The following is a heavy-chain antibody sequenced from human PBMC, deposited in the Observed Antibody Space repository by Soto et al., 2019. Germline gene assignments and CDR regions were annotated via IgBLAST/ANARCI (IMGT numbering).Heavy chain of an antibody. Sequence: EVQLVESGGGLVQPGESLRLSCVASGFTFSYYWMHWVRQGPGKGLVWVSRIHSDGSSTTYADSVKGRFTISRDNAKNTQYLQVNSLSAEDTAVYYCARGDRGAFDIWGQGTVVTVSS. V-gene: IGHV3-74*01. CDR1: GFTFSYYW. D-gene: IGHD1-26*01. J-gene: IGHJ3*02. CDR3: ARGDRGAFDI. CDR2: IHSDGSST.